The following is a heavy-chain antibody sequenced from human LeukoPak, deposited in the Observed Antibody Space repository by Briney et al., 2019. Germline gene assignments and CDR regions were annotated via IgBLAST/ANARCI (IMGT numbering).Heavy chain of an antibody. CDR1: GFTFSSYG. CDR3: AKDAWTYYYDSSGYYDY. D-gene: IGHD3-22*01. V-gene: IGHV3-30*18. Sequence: GGSLRLSCAASGFTFSSYGMHWVRQAPGKGLEWVAVISYDGSNKYYADSVKGRFTISRDNSKNTLYLQMNSLRAEDTAVYYCAKDAWTYYYDSSGYYDYWGQGTLATVSS. J-gene: IGHJ4*02. CDR2: ISYDGSNK.